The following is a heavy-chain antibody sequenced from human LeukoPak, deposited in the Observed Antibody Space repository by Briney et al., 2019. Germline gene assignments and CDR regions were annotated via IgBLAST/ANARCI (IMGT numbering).Heavy chain of an antibody. CDR1: GFSFSSHG. CDR3: ARGAEMATISKKKNYYFDY. CDR2: ISSSSSYI. D-gene: IGHD5-24*01. V-gene: IGHV3-21*01. Sequence: GGSLRLSCAGSGFSFSSHGMNWVRQAPGKGLEWVSSISSSSSYIYYADSVKGRFTISRDNAKNSLYLQMNSLRAEDTAVYYCARGAEMATISKKKNYYFDYWGQGTLVTVSS. J-gene: IGHJ4*02.